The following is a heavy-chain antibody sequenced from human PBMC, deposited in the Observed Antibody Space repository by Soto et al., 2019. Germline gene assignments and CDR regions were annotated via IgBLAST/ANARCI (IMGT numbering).Heavy chain of an antibody. Sequence: GGSLRLSCAASGFTFSSYGMHWVRQAPGKGLEWVAVIWYDGSTKYYADSVKGRFTISRDNSKNTLYLQMNSLRAEDTAVYYCARDRVGVGGFYYYYGMDVWGQGTTVTVSS. J-gene: IGHJ6*02. D-gene: IGHD6-19*01. CDR2: IWYDGSTK. CDR1: GFTFSSYG. CDR3: ARDRVGVGGFYYYYGMDV. V-gene: IGHV3-33*01.